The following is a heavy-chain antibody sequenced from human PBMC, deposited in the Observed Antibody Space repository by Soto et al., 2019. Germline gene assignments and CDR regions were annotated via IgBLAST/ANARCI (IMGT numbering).Heavy chain of an antibody. Sequence: QVQLVESGGGVVQPGRSLRLSCAASGFTFSSYGMHWVRQAPGKGLEWVAVISYDGSNKYYADSVKGRFTISRDNSKNPLYLQMNSLRAEDTAVYYCAKPHKDGYNFFDYWGQGTLVTVSS. D-gene: IGHD5-12*01. CDR3: AKPHKDGYNFFDY. CDR2: ISYDGSNK. V-gene: IGHV3-30*18. CDR1: GFTFSSYG. J-gene: IGHJ4*02.